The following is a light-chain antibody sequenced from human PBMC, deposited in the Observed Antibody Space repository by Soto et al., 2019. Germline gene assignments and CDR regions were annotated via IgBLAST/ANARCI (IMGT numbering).Light chain of an antibody. J-gene: IGKJ1*01. V-gene: IGKV3-15*01. CDR3: QQYFEWPPMT. CDR2: GAS. CDR1: ETVATN. Sequence: EVVMTQSPATLSVSPGERATLSGRASETVATNLAWYQQKPGQAPRLLISGASTRAAGISDRFRGSGSGTEFTLTISSLRSEDSAIYYCQQYFEWPPMTFGQGTKVEI.